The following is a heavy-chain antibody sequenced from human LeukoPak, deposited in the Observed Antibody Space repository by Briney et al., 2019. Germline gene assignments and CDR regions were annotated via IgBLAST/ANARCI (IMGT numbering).Heavy chain of an antibody. CDR1: GFTFSSYA. J-gene: IGHJ6*02. D-gene: IGHD2-15*01. Sequence: GGSLRLSCAASGFTFSSYAMSWVRQAPGKGLEWVSAISGSGGSTYYADSVKGRFTISRDNPKNTLYLQMNSLRAEDTAVYYCAKDQRRYCSGGSCYYYYYGMDVWGQGTTVTVSS. CDR3: AKDQRRYCSGGSCYYYYYGMDV. CDR2: ISGSGGST. V-gene: IGHV3-23*01.